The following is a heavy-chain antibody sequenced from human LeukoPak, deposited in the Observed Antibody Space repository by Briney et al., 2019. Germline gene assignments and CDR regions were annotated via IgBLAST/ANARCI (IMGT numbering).Heavy chain of an antibody. J-gene: IGHJ4*02. Sequence: GGSLRLSCAASGFAFSSYEMTWVRQAPGKGLEWISYISSSGSAIYYADSVKGRFTISRDNAKNSLYLQMNRLRAEDTAVYYCARDYNFDYWGQGTLVTVSS. V-gene: IGHV3-48*03. CDR2: ISSSGSAI. CDR3: ARDYNFDY. CDR1: GFAFSSYE.